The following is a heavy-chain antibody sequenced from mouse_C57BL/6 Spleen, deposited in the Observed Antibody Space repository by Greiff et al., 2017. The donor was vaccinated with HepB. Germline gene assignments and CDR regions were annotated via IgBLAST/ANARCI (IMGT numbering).Heavy chain of an antibody. CDR1: GFNIKDDY. CDR2: IDPENGDT. CDR3: TTSVTTGVDY. V-gene: IGHV14-4*01. J-gene: IGHJ2*01. D-gene: IGHD2-2*01. Sequence: EVKLVESGAELVRPGASVKLSCTASGFNIKDDYMHWVKQRPEQGLEWIGWIDPENGDTEYASKFQGKATITADTSSNTAYLQLSSLTSEDTAVYYCTTSVTTGVDYWGQGTTLTVSS.